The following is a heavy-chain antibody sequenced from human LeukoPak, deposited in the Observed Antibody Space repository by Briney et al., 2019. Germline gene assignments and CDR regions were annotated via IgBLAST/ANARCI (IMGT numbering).Heavy chain of an antibody. D-gene: IGHD4-17*01. CDR2: ISSSGSTI. CDR1: GFTFSSYE. V-gene: IGHV3-48*03. CDR3: AREAPSYGDYVDY. Sequence: GGSLRLSCAASGFTFSSYEMNWVRQAPGKGLEWVSYISSSGSTIYYADSVKGRFTISRDNAKNSLYLQMNSLRAEDTAVYYCAREAPSYGDYVDYWRQGTLVTVSS. J-gene: IGHJ4*02.